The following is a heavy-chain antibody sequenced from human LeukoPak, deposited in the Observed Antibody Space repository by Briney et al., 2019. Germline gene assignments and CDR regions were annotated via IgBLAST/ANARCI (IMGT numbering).Heavy chain of an antibody. CDR1: GFTFSNSG. CDR2: IWYDGSNE. V-gene: IGHV3-33*01. D-gene: IGHD5-18*01. J-gene: IGHJ4*02. Sequence: GGSLRLSCAASGFTFSNSGIHWVRQAPGKGPEWAALIWYDGSNEYYADSVKGRFTISRDNSKNTLYLQMTSLGAEDTAIYYCARGVGYSFGTGDYWGQGTLVTVSS. CDR3: ARGVGYSFGTGDY.